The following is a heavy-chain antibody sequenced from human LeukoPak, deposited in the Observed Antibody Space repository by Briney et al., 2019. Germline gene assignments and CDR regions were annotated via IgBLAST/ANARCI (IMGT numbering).Heavy chain of an antibody. CDR3: ARGRFNTYYFDY. V-gene: IGHV3-11*01. CDR2: ISSTGITK. D-gene: IGHD3-10*01. CDR1: GFTSSDYY. J-gene: IGHJ4*02. Sequence: PGGSLRLSCAASGFTSSDYYMSWIRQAPGKGLEWVSYISSTGITKYYADSVKGRFTISRDNAENSLYLQMNSLTAEDTAVYYCARGRFNTYYFDYWGQGTLVTVSS.